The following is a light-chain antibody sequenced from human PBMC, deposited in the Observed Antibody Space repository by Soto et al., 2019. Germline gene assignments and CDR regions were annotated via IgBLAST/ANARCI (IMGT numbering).Light chain of an antibody. Sequence: EIVLTQSPATLSLSPGERATLSCRASQSFSSYLAWYQQKPGQAPRLLIYDASNRSTGIPARFSGSGSGTDFTLTISSLEPEDFAVYYWQQRSNWHPKYTFGQGTKLEIK. V-gene: IGKV3-11*01. CDR1: QSFSSY. J-gene: IGKJ2*01. CDR3: QQRSNWHPKYT. CDR2: DAS.